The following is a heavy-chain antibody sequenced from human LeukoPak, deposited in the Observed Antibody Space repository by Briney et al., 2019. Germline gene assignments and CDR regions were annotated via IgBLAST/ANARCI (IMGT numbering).Heavy chain of an antibody. CDR2: INPNSGGT. V-gene: IGHV1-2*06. J-gene: IGHJ5*02. Sequence: GASVKVSCKASGYTFTGYYMHWVRQAPGQGLEWMGRINPNSGGTNYAQKFQGRVTMTRDPSISTAYMELSRLRSDDTAVYYCARDRNDFWSGYYNWFDPWGQGTLVTVSS. CDR1: GYTFTGYY. CDR3: ARDRNDFWSGYYNWFDP. D-gene: IGHD3-3*01.